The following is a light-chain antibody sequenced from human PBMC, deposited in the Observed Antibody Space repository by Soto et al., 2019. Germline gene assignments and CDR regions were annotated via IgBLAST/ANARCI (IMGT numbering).Light chain of an antibody. J-gene: IGKJ4*01. CDR2: DAS. CDR1: QSVSSY. CDR3: QQRSNWPPLT. V-gene: IGKV3-11*01. Sequence: EIVLTQSPATLSLSPGERATLSCRASQSVSSYLAWYQQKPGQAPRLLIYDASNRATGIPARFSGSGSGTDLTLTISSLELEGFAVYYCQQRSNWPPLTFVGGTKVEIK.